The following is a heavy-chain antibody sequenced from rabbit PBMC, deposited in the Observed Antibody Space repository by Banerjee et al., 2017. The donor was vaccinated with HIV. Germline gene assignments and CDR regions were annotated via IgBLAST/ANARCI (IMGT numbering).Heavy chain of an antibody. Sequence: QEQLEESGGDLVKPEGSLTLTCTASGFSFSNKYVMCWVRQAPGKGLEWIACIYTISGSTWYASWVHGRFIITRNTSLNTVDLNVTSLTAADTATHFCARGDTGSRHSPFNLWGPGTLVTVS. V-gene: IGHV1S43*01. D-gene: IGHD1-1*01. CDR3: ARGDTGSRHSPFNL. J-gene: IGHJ4*01. CDR1: GFSFSNKYV. CDR2: IYTISGST.